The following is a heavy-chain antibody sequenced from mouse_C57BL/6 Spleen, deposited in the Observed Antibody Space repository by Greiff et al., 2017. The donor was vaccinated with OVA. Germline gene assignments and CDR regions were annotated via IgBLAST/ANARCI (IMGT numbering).Heavy chain of an antibody. J-gene: IGHJ4*01. CDR2: IDPSDSET. CDR1: GYTFTSYW. V-gene: IGHV1-52*01. CDR3: ARGTTVVAHYYAMDY. D-gene: IGHD1-1*01. Sequence: QVQLQQPGAELVRPGSSVKLSCKASGYTFTSYWMHWVKQRPIQGLEWIGNIDPSDSETHYNQKFKDKATLTVDKSSSTAYMQLSSLASEDSAVYYCARGTTVVAHYYAMDYWGQGTSVTVSS.